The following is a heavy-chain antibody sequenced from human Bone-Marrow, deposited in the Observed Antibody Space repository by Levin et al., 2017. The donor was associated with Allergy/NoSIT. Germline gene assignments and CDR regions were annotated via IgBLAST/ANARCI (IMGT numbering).Heavy chain of an antibody. CDR3: TRAPSAATNYYYGMDV. D-gene: IGHD2-15*01. V-gene: IGHV4-59*01. Sequence: SETLSLTCTLSGGSISSYFWSWIRQPPGKRMEWLGYFYYSGSIDYNPSLKGRVTISVDTPNNQVSLKLTSVTAADTAVYYCTRAPSAATNYYYGMDVWGQGTTVTVSS. CDR2: FYYSGSI. CDR1: GGSISSYF. J-gene: IGHJ6*02.